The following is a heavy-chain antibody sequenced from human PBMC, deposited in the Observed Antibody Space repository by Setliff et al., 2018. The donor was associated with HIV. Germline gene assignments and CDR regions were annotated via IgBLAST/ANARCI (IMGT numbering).Heavy chain of an antibody. CDR3: ARAPFRGGSFGWFDP. CDR2: IHYSGRT. V-gene: IGHV4-31*03. J-gene: IGHJ5*02. D-gene: IGHD2-15*01. Sequence: SETLSLTCSVSGDSISGGGYFWSWIRQYPEKGLEWIGWIHYSGRTNFNPSLRSRATISFDTSKNQFSLNLTSVTAADTAVYYCARAPFRGGSFGWFDPWGQGTLVTVSS. CDR1: GDSISGGGYF.